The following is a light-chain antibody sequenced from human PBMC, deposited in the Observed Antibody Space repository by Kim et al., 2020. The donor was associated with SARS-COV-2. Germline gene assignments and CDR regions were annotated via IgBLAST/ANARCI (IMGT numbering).Light chain of an antibody. CDR1: SSDVGSYNL. V-gene: IGLV2-23*02. J-gene: IGLJ3*02. CDR2: EVS. CDR3: CSYAGRSTWV. Sequence: GQSINISCAATSSDVGSYNLVSWYQQHPGKAPKLMFYEVSKRPSVVSNRFAGSKSGNTASLTISVLQAEDEAYYYCCSYAGRSTWVFGGGTQLTVL.